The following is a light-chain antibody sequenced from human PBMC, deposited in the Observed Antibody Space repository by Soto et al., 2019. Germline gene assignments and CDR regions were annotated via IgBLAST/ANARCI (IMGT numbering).Light chain of an antibody. CDR1: QSVSSN. Sequence: EIVMTQSPATLSVSPGERATLSCRARQSVSSNLAWYQQKPGQAPRLLIYGASTRATGIPARVSGSGSGTEFTLTISSLQSEDFAVYYCQQYNNWPYTFGQGTKLEIK. CDR2: GAS. J-gene: IGKJ2*01. CDR3: QQYNNWPYT. V-gene: IGKV3-15*01.